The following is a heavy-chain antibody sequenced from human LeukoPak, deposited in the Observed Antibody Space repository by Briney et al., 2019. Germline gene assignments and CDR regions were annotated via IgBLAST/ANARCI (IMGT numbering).Heavy chain of an antibody. CDR2: ISSSSSYI. V-gene: IGHV3-21*01. CDR1: GFTFSSYS. J-gene: IGHJ4*02. CDR3: ARSQVGATPDFDY. Sequence: GGSLRFSCAASGFTFSSYSMNWVRQAPGKGLEWVSSISSSSSYIYYADSVKGRFTISRDNAKNSLYLQMNSLRAEDTAVYYCARSQVGATPDFDYWGQGTLVTVSS. D-gene: IGHD1-26*01.